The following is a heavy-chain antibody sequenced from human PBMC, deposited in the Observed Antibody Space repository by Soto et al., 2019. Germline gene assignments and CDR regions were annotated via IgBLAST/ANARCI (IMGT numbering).Heavy chain of an antibody. Sequence: TSETLFLTCTVSGGSISSYYWSWIRQPPGKGLEWIGYIYYSGSTNYNPSLKSRVTISVDTSKNQFSLKLSSVTAADTAVYYCARTTYYDFWSGYPNYYYYMDVWGKGTTVTVSS. V-gene: IGHV4-59*01. CDR3: ARTTYYDFWSGYPNYYYYMDV. J-gene: IGHJ6*03. CDR1: GGSISSYY. CDR2: IYYSGST. D-gene: IGHD3-3*01.